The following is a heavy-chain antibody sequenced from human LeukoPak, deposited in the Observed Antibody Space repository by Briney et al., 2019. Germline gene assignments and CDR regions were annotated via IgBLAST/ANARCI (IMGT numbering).Heavy chain of an antibody. D-gene: IGHD3-22*01. CDR1: GFTFSSYN. CDR3: ARADYYDSSHYFDY. CDR2: ISSSSSYI. J-gene: IGHJ4*02. V-gene: IGHV3-21*01. Sequence: GGSLRLSCAASGFTFSSYNMNWVRQAPGKGLEWVSSISSSSSYIYYADSVKGRFTISRDNAKNSLYLQMNSLRVDDTAVYYCARADYYDSSHYFDYWGQGTLVTVSS.